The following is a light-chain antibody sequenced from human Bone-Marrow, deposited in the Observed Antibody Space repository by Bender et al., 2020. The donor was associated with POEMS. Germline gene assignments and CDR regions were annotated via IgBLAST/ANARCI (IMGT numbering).Light chain of an antibody. CDR3: AVWDDSLSGWV. J-gene: IGLJ3*02. CDR1: SSNIGAHA. CDR2: SSH. V-gene: IGLV1-44*01. Sequence: QSVLTQPPSASGTPGPRVTISCSGGSSNIGAHAVNWYQHLPGTAPELLIYSSHRRPSEVPDRFSGSRSGTSASLAISGLQSEDEADYYCAVWDDSLSGWVFGGGTKLTVL.